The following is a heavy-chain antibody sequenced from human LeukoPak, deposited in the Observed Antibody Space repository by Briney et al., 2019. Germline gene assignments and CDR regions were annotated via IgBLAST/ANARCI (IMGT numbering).Heavy chain of an antibody. D-gene: IGHD2-2*01. J-gene: IGHJ5*02. CDR3: ARALASTSRYCISTRCYGGQDWFDP. V-gene: IGHV1-46*01. CDR2: INPSGGST. Sequence: ASVKVSCKASGYIFTSYYMHWVRQAPGQGLEWMGIINPSGGSTSYAQKFQGRVTMTRDTSTSTVYMELSSLRSEDTAVYYCARALASTSRYCISTRCYGGQDWFDPWGQGTLVTVSS. CDR1: GYIFTSYY.